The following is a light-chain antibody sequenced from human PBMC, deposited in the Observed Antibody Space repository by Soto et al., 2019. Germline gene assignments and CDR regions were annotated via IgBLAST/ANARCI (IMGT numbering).Light chain of an antibody. CDR2: DVN. CDR3: TSYTSVSTLV. J-gene: IGLJ3*02. V-gene: IGLV2-14*01. CDR1: SGDVGGSNS. Sequence: QSASVSGSPGQSITISCTGTSGDVGGSNSVSWYQHHPGKAPKLMIYDVNNRPSGVSNRFSGSKSGNTASLTISGLQPDEEADYYCTSYTSVSTLVFGGGTKRTVL.